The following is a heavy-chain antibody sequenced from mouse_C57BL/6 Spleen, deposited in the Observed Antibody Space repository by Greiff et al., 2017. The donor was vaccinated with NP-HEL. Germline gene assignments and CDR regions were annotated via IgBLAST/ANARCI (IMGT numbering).Heavy chain of an antibody. CDR2: IHPNSGST. CDR1: GYTFTSYW. CDR3: ARGYYDYDEGAWFAY. J-gene: IGHJ3*01. Sequence: VQLQQPGAELVKPGASVKLSCKASGYTFTSYWMHWVKQRPGQGLEWIGMIHPNSGSTNYNEKFKSKATLTVDKSSSTAYMQLSSLTSEDSAVYYCARGYYDYDEGAWFAYWGQGTLVTVSA. D-gene: IGHD2-4*01. V-gene: IGHV1-64*01.